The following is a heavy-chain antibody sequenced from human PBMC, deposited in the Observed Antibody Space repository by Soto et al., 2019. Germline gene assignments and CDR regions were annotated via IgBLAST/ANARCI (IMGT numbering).Heavy chain of an antibody. CDR1: GGSISSSSYY. Sequence: SETLSLTCTVSGGSISSSSYYRGWIRQPPGKGLEWIGSIYYSGSTYYNPSLKSRVTISVDTSKNQFSLKLSSVTAADTAVYYCARQLGFNWFDPWGQGTLVTVSS. V-gene: IGHV4-39*01. D-gene: IGHD2-15*01. J-gene: IGHJ5*02. CDR3: ARQLGFNWFDP. CDR2: IYYSGST.